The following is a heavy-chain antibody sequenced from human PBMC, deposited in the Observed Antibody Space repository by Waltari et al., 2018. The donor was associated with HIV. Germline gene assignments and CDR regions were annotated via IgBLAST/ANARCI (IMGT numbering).Heavy chain of an antibody. J-gene: IGHJ4*02. CDR1: AFPFSTYG. CDR2: IWYDGSNK. Sequence: QVQLVESGGGVVQPGRSLRPSCAALAFPFSTYGLHWVRQAPGKGLEWVAGIWYDGSNKYYADSVKGRLTISRDNSKNTVYLQINRLRAEDTAVYYCAREGHYYGSGRFGGDYWGQGTLVTVSS. D-gene: IGHD3-10*01. CDR3: AREGHYYGSGRFGGDY. V-gene: IGHV3-33*01.